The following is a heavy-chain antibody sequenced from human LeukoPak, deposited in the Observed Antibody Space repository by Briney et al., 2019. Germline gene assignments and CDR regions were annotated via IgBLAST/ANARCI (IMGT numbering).Heavy chain of an antibody. CDR3: ARDLWAGTNSFDY. CDR1: GFTFSIYT. D-gene: IGHD3/OR15-3a*01. J-gene: IGHJ4*02. CDR2: ISSSSTFI. Sequence: GGSLRLSCAASGFTFSIYTMNWVRQAPGKGLEWVSSISSSSTFIYYADSVKGRFTISRDNAKNSLYLQMNSLRAEDTAVYYCARDLWAGTNSFDYWGQGTLVTVSS. V-gene: IGHV3-21*01.